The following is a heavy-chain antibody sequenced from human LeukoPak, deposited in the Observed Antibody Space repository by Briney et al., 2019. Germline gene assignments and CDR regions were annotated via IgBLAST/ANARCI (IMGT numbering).Heavy chain of an antibody. CDR3: ATLLYYYGSVR. CDR2: INHSGST. Sequence: PSETLSLTCAVYGGSFSGYYWSWIRQPPGKGLEWIGEINHSGSTNYNPSLKSRVTISVDTSKNQFSLKLSSVTAADTAVYYCATLLYYYGSVRWGQGTLVTVSS. J-gene: IGHJ4*02. V-gene: IGHV4-34*01. D-gene: IGHD3-10*01. CDR1: GGSFSGYY.